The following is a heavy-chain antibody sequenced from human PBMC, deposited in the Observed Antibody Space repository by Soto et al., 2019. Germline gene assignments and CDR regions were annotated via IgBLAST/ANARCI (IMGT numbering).Heavy chain of an antibody. V-gene: IGHV4-59*08. CDR1: GGSISSYY. Sequence: QVQLQDSGPGLVKPSETLSLTCTVSGGSISSYYWSWIRQPPGKGLEWIGYIYYSGSTNYNPSLKSRVTISVDTSMNQFSLTLSSVTAADTAVYYCARLVPDGGDAFAIGGQGTMVTVSS. D-gene: IGHD2-15*01. J-gene: IGHJ3*02. CDR3: ARLVPDGGDAFAI. CDR2: IYYSGST.